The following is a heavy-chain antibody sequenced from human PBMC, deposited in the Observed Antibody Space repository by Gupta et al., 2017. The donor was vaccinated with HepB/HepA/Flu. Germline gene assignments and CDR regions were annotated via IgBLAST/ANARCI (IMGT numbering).Heavy chain of an antibody. J-gene: IGHJ2*01. V-gene: IGHV3-30*18. D-gene: IGHD6-6*01. CDR2: ISYDGSNK. CDR1: GFTFSSYG. Sequence: QVQLVESGGGVVQPGRSLRLSCAASGFTFSSYGMHWVRQAPGKGLEWVAVISYDGSNKYYADSVKGRFTISRDNSKNTLYLQMNSLRAEDTAVYYCAKVSRRIAARPWWYFDLWGRGTLVTVSS. CDR3: AKVSRRIAARPWWYFDL.